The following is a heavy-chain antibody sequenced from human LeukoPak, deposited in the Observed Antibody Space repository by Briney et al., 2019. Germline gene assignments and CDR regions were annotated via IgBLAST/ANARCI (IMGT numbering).Heavy chain of an antibody. CDR3: AKDHNRYYYGSGSYYPDY. CDR1: GFTFSSYA. CDR2: ISGSGGST. D-gene: IGHD3-10*01. Sequence: GGSLRLSCAASGFTFSSYAMSWVRQAPGKGLEWVSAISGSGGSTYYADSVKGRFTISRDNSKNTLYLQMNSLRAEDTAVYYCAKDHNRYYYGSGSYYPDYWGQGTTVTVSS. J-gene: IGHJ4*03. V-gene: IGHV3-23*01.